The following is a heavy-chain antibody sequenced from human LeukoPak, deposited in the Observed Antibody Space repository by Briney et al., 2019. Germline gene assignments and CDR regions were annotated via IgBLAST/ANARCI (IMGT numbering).Heavy chain of an antibody. CDR3: ARVASSSWYDYYYMDV. CDR2: IKQDGSEK. D-gene: IGHD6-13*01. CDR1: GFTFSSYW. Sequence: PGGSLRLSCVASGFTFSSYWMSWVRQAPRKGLEWVANIKQDGSEKYYVDSVKGRFTISRDNAKNSLYLQMNSLRAEDTAVYYCARVASSSWYDYYYMDVWGKGTTVTVSS. J-gene: IGHJ6*03. V-gene: IGHV3-7*01.